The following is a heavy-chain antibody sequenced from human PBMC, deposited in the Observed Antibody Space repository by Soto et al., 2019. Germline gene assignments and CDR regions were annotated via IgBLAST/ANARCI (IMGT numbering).Heavy chain of an antibody. Sequence: QVQLQESGPGLVKPSQTLSLTCTVSGGSISSGGYYWSWIRQHPGKGLEWIGYIYYSGSTNYNPSLKWRVTISVDTSKNHVSLKLSSVTAADTAVYYCARDLVVGEGEWFDPWGQGTLVTVSS. J-gene: IGHJ5*02. CDR3: ARDLVVGEGEWFDP. V-gene: IGHV4-31*03. D-gene: IGHD1-26*01. CDR2: IYYSGST. CDR1: GGSISSGGYY.